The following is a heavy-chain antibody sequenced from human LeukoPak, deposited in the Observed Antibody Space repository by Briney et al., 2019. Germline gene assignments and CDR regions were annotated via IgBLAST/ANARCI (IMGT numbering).Heavy chain of an antibody. CDR1: GGSISSGSYY. CDR2: IYTSGST. CDR3: ARDKQTISSWRWGELDY. D-gene: IGHD6-13*01. V-gene: IGHV4-61*02. J-gene: IGHJ4*02. Sequence: SETLSLTCTVSGGSISSGSYYWSWIRQPAGKGLEWIGRIYTSGSTNYNPSLKSRVTISVDTSKNQFSLKLSSVTAADTAVYYCARDKQTISSWRWGELDYWGQGTLVTVSS.